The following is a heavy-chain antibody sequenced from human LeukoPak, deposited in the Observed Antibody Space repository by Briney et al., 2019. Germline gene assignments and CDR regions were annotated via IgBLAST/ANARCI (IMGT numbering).Heavy chain of an antibody. CDR2: INSDGSST. V-gene: IGHV3-74*01. CDR1: GFTFSSYW. Sequence: PGGSLRVSCAASGFTFSSYWMHWVRHPPGKGLVWVSRINSDGSSTSYADSVKGRFTISRDNSKNTLYLQMNSLRAEDTAVYYCARGPNSNWSGLDFWGQGTLLTGSS. D-gene: IGHD6-6*01. J-gene: IGHJ4*02. CDR3: ARGPNSNWSGLDF.